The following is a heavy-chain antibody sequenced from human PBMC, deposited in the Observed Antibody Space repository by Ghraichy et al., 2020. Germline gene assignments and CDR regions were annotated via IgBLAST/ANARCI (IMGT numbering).Heavy chain of an antibody. CDR3: ARVYYYDSSGPVDY. CDR2: IYYSGST. J-gene: IGHJ4*02. V-gene: IGHV4-39*07. CDR1: GGSISSSSYY. Sequence: SETLSLTCTVSGGSISSSSYYWGWIRQPPGKGLEWIGSIYYSGSTYYNPSLKSRVTISVDTSKNQFSLKVSSVTAADTAVYYCARVYYYDSSGPVDYWGQGTLVTVSS. D-gene: IGHD3-22*01.